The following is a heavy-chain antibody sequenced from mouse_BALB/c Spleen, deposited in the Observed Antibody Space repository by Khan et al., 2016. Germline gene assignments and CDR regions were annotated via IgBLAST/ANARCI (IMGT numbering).Heavy chain of an antibody. V-gene: IGHV10-1*02. CDR1: GFTFNTYA. CDR2: IKSKTNNYAT. J-gene: IGHJ4*01. CDR3: VGYDYDY. D-gene: IGHD2-4*01. Sequence: QLVESGGGLVQPKGSLKLSCAASGFTFNTYAMNWVRQAPGKGLEWVARIKSKTNNYATYYADSVKDRFTISRDDSQGMLYLQMNNLKTEDTAMYYCVGYDYDYWGQGTSVTVSS.